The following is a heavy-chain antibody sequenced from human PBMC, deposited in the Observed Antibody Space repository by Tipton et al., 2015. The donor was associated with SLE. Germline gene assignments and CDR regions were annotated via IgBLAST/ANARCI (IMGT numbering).Heavy chain of an antibody. V-gene: IGHV3-30*04. J-gene: IGHJ4*02. CDR3: AREGNWNGEFDY. D-gene: IGHD1-1*01. Sequence: SLRLSCAASGFTFSSYAMHWVRQAPGKGLEWVAVISYDGSNKYYADSVKGRFTISRDNSKNTLYLQMNSLRVEDTAVYYCAREGNWNGEFDYWGQGTLVTVSS. CDR2: ISYDGSNK. CDR1: GFTFSSYA.